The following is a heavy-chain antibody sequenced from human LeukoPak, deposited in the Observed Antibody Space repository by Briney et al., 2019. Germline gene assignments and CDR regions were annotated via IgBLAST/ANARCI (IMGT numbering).Heavy chain of an antibody. Sequence: GASLRLSCAASGFTFRNYAMSWVRQAPGKGLEWVSAVSGRDDSTYYADSVKGRFTISRDNSKNTLYLQMNSLRAEDTAVYHCAKWGDYDILTGYYDSDYWGQGTLVTVSS. CDR2: VSGRDDST. CDR1: GFTFRNYA. J-gene: IGHJ4*02. V-gene: IGHV3-23*01. CDR3: AKWGDYDILTGYYDSDY. D-gene: IGHD3-9*01.